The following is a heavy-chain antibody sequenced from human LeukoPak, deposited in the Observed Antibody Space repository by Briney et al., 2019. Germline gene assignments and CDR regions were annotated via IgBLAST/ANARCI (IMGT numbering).Heavy chain of an antibody. D-gene: IGHD3-22*01. CDR3: ARVAYYYDGSGYRFDY. CDR1: GGSVSSGSYY. Sequence: SPETLSLTCTVSGGSVSSGSYYWSWIRQPPGKGLEWIGNIYYSGSTNYNPSLKSRGTISGDMSKNQFSLKLSSVTAADTAVYYCARVAYYYDGSGYRFDYWGQGTLVTVSS. J-gene: IGHJ4*02. CDR2: IYYSGST. V-gene: IGHV4-61*01.